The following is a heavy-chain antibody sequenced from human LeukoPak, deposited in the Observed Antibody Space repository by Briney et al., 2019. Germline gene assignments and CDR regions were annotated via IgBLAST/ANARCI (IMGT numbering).Heavy chain of an antibody. D-gene: IGHD1-26*01. CDR2: ISAYNDNT. CDR3: AREHSGSYSQPLDYFDY. Sequence: ASVKVSCKASGYTFTNYDISWVRQAPGQGLEWMGWISAYNDNTNYAQKLQGGVTMTTDTSTSTAYMELRSLRSDDTAVYYCAREHSGSYSQPLDYFDYWGQGTLVTVSS. V-gene: IGHV1-18*01. J-gene: IGHJ4*02. CDR1: GYTFTNYD.